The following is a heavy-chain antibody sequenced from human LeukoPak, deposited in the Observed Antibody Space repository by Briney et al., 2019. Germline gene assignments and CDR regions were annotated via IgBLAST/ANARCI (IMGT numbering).Heavy chain of an antibody. D-gene: IGHD6-19*01. Sequence: GGSLRLSCAASGFTFSSYSMNWVRQAPGKGLEWVSSISSSSSYIYYADSVKGRFTISRDNAKNSLYLQMNSLRAEDTAVYYCARKKPPTEIAVAGIDYWGQGTLVTVSS. CDR3: ARKKPPTEIAVAGIDY. CDR1: GFTFSSYS. V-gene: IGHV3-21*01. CDR2: ISSSSSYI. J-gene: IGHJ4*02.